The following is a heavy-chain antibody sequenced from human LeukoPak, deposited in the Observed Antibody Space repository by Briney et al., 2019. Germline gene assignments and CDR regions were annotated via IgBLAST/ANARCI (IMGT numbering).Heavy chain of an antibody. D-gene: IGHD3-10*01. CDR3: ARDFGQPQADAFDI. J-gene: IGHJ3*02. CDR1: GFTFSRHG. Sequence: SGGSLRLSCAASGFTFSRHGMHWVRQAPGKGLEWVAVIWYDGTNKYYGDSVKGRFTISRDNSKNTLYLQMNSLRAEDTAVYYCARDFGQPQADAFDIWGQGTMVTVSS. CDR2: IWYDGTNK. V-gene: IGHV3-33*01.